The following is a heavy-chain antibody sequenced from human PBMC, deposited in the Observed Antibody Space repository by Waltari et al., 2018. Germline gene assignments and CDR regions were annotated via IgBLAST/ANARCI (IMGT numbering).Heavy chain of an antibody. Sequence: EVQLLESGGGLVQPGGSLRLSCAASGFTFSSYAMSWFLQAPGKGLEWVSAISGSGGSTYYADSVKGRFTISRDNSKNTLYLQMNSLRAEDTAVYYCAKDRGTGSYYYYGMDVWGQGTTVTVSS. CDR1: GFTFSSYA. V-gene: IGHV3-23*01. D-gene: IGHD3-10*01. CDR3: AKDRGTGSYYYYGMDV. J-gene: IGHJ6*02. CDR2: ISGSGGST.